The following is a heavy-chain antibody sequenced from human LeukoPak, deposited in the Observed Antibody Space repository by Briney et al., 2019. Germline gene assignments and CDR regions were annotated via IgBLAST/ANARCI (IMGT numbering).Heavy chain of an antibody. CDR3: AGTKLGYCTITGCPLES. CDR1: GASLSDYF. Sequence: PSETLSLTCKVSGASLSDYFWSWIRQPPGKGLEWVGYIYFNGFPNYSPSLKRRVTISVEESKSQFSLNLRSVTAADTAVYFCAGTKLGYCTITGCPLESWGQGTLVTVSS. V-gene: IGHV4-59*01. D-gene: IGHD2-2*01. CDR2: IYFNGFP. J-gene: IGHJ4*02.